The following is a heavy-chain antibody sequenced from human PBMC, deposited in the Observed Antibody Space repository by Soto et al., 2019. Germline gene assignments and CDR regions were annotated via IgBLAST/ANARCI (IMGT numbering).Heavy chain of an antibody. CDR2: IYSGGST. V-gene: IGHV3-53*01. J-gene: IGHJ3*02. CDR1: GFTVSSNY. D-gene: IGHD3-22*01. CDR3: ARNGDYDSSGNDAFDI. Sequence: EVQLVESGGGLIQPGGSLRLSCAASGFTVSSNYMSWVRQAPGKGLEWVSVIYSGGSTYYADSVKGRFTISRDNSKNTLYLQMNSLRAEDTAVYYCARNGDYDSSGNDAFDIWGQGTMVTVSS.